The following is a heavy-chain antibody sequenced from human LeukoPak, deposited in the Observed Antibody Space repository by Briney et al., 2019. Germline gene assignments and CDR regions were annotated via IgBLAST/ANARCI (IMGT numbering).Heavy chain of an antibody. CDR1: GFTFSSCG. Sequence: GGSLRLSCAASGFTFSSCGMHWVRQAPGKGLEWVALISYDGSNEYYADSVRGRFTISRDNSKFTLYMQMNSLRAEDTAVYYCATVRAGYCTSTSSYTGMDVWGQGTTVTVSS. J-gene: IGHJ6*02. V-gene: IGHV3-30*03. CDR3: ATVRAGYCTSTSSYTGMDV. D-gene: IGHD2-2*01. CDR2: ISYDGSNE.